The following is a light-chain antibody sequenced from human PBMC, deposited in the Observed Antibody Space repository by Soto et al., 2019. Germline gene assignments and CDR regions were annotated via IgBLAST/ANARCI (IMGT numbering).Light chain of an antibody. Sequence: EIVMTQSPATLSVSPGERATLSCRASQSVSSNLAWYQQKPGQAPRLLIYGASTRATGIPARFSGSGSGTEFTLTISSRQSEDVGVYYCQHYNNCPPLTFGGGTKVEIK. CDR2: GAS. CDR3: QHYNNCPPLT. CDR1: QSVSSN. V-gene: IGKV3-15*01. J-gene: IGKJ4*01.